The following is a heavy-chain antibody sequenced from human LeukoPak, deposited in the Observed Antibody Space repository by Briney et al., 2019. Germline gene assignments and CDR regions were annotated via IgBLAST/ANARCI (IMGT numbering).Heavy chain of an antibody. J-gene: IGHJ6*03. CDR1: GFTFSSYG. CDR2: VSYDGTKT. Sequence: TGGSLRLSCAASGFTFSSYGMHWVRQAPGKGLEWVAVVSYDGTKTNSADSVKGRFTISRDNSNNSMYLQMNSLRLEDTAVYYCARGGGGKIPPSMDVWGKGNTVTVSS. CDR3: ARGGGGKIPPSMDV. D-gene: IGHD3-16*01. V-gene: IGHV3-30*03.